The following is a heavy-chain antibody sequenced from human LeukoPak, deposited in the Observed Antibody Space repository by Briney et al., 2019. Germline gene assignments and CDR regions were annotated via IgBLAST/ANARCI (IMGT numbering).Heavy chain of an antibody. CDR2: TYYRSKWYN. Sequence: SQTLSLTCAISGDSVSSNGAAWNWIRQSSSRGLEWLGRTYYRSKWYNDYAVSVKSRIIINPDTSKNQFSLQLNSVTPEDTAVYYCAKDRGIAARGAFDIWGQGTMVTVSS. CDR3: AKDRGIAARGAFDI. D-gene: IGHD6-6*01. CDR1: GDSVSSNGAA. J-gene: IGHJ3*02. V-gene: IGHV6-1*01.